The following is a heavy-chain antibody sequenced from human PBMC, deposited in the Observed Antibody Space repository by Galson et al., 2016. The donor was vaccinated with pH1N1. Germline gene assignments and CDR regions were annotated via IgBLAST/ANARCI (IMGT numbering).Heavy chain of an antibody. D-gene: IGHD4-17*01. J-gene: IGHJ5*02. CDR1: GGSISSGDYY. V-gene: IGHV4-31*03. CDR3: ARSSYGDYVHWFDP. CDR2: IYYSGST. Sequence: TLSLTCTVSGGSISSGDYYWSWIRQHPGKGLEWIGYIYYSGSTYYNPSLKSRVSISVYTSKKQFSLKLSSVTAADAAVYYCARSSYGDYVHWFDPWGQGTLVTVSS.